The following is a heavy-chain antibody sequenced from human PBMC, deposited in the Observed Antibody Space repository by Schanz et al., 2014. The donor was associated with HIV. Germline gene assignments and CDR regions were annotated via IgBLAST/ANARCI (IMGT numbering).Heavy chain of an antibody. CDR3: AREKSDWYLIDYYYYYGMDV. CDR1: GFNFNNYA. Sequence: EVQLLESGGGLEQPGGSLRLSCAASGFNFNNYAMTWVRQAPGKGLEWVSSISESGGRSYYADSVKGRFTISRDNAKNSLYLEMNSLRAEDTAVYYCAREKSDWYLIDYYYYYGMDVWGQGTTVTVSS. J-gene: IGHJ6*02. V-gene: IGHV3-23*01. D-gene: IGHD2-21*02. CDR2: ISESGGRS.